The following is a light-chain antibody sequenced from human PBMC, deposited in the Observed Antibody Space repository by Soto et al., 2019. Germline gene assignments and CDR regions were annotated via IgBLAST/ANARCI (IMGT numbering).Light chain of an antibody. J-gene: IGKJ1*01. Sequence: DIQMTQSPSSLPASVGDTVTITCRASQSINSRFSWYQQKAGQAPKLLIYAASRLQSGVPSRFSGSGSGTDFTLTISSLQPEDFATYFCQQSYSRVTFGQGTKVDIK. V-gene: IGKV1-39*01. CDR3: QQSYSRVT. CDR1: QSINSR. CDR2: AAS.